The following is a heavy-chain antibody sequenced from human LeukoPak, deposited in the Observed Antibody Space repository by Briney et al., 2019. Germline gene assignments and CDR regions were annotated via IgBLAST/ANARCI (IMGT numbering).Heavy chain of an antibody. CDR1: GFTFRTYA. Sequence: GGSLRLSCAASGFTFRTYAPHWVRQAPGKGLEYVSAISTNGDGTYYADSVKGRFTISRDNSKNTLFLQMGSLRADDMAVYYCARWGSTSCYDYWGQGTLVTVSS. CDR3: ARWGSTSCYDY. J-gene: IGHJ4*02. V-gene: IGHV3-64*02. CDR2: ISTNGDGT. D-gene: IGHD2-2*01.